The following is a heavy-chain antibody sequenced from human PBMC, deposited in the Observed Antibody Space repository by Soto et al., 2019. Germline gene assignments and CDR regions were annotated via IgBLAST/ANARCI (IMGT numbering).Heavy chain of an antibody. D-gene: IGHD6-13*01. J-gene: IGHJ4*02. V-gene: IGHV4-39*01. CDR3: ARHDFGLDSSSSPTILYLFDY. CDR2: IYYSGTT. Sequence: WGWIRQPPGKGLEWIGSIYYSGTTYYSPSLKSRVTISVDTSKNQFSLKLSSVTAADTAVYYCARHDFGLDSSSSPTILYLFDYWGQGTLVTVSS.